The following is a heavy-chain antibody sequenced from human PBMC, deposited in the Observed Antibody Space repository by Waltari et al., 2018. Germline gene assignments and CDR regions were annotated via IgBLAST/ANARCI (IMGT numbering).Heavy chain of an antibody. CDR3: AREGIVTQGVSYFEY. Sequence: QVQLVQSGAEVKTPGSSVKVSCKATGGTFNTYVFSWVRQATGQGLEWMVRITPIFGTPTYSPKFQGRLTITADESTTTAYMELASLRSEDTAVYYCAREGIVTQGVSYFEYWGQGTLVTVSS. CDR2: ITPIFGTP. D-gene: IGHD3-10*01. CDR1: GGTFNTYV. V-gene: IGHV1-69*13. J-gene: IGHJ4*02.